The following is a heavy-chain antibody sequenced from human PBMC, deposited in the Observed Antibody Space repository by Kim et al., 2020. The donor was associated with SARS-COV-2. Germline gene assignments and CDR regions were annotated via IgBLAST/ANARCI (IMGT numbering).Heavy chain of an antibody. V-gene: IGHV4-39*01. CDR2: IYYSGST. D-gene: IGHD6-19*01. CDR1: GGSISSSSYY. Sequence: SETLSLTCTVSGGSISSSSYYWGWIRQPPGKGLEWIGSIYYSGSTYYNPSLKSRGTISVDTSKNQFSLKLSSVTAADTAVYYCARQRKQWLVQDAFDIWGQGTMVTVSS. CDR3: ARQRKQWLVQDAFDI. J-gene: IGHJ3*02.